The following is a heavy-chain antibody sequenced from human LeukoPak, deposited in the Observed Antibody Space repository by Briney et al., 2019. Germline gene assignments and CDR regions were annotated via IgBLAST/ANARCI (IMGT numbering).Heavy chain of an antibody. J-gene: IGHJ4*02. D-gene: IGHD6-19*01. Sequence: SEALSLTCSVSGGSISLSYYYWGWIRQPPGKALEWIGSVYYSGTTSYNPSLKSRVTISVDMSKNHFSLRLSSVTAADTAMYYCARGTLYSGWSYYFDYWGQGSQVTVSS. CDR3: ARGTLYSGWSYYFDY. CDR2: VYYSGTT. V-gene: IGHV4-39*07. CDR1: GGSISLSYYY.